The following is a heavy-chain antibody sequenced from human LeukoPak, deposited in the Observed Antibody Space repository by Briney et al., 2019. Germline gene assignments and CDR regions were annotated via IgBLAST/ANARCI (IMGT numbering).Heavy chain of an antibody. CDR2: ISAYNGNT. J-gene: IGHJ6*02. Sequence: GASVKVSCKASGYTFTSYGISWVRQAPGQGLEWMGWISAYNGNTNYAQKLQGRVTMTTDTSTSTAYMELRSLRSDDTAVYYCARAGLITMARGVMEDDYYYYYGMDVWGQGTTVTVSS. V-gene: IGHV1-18*01. D-gene: IGHD3-10*01. CDR1: GYTFTSYG. CDR3: ARAGLITMARGVMEDDYYYYYGMDV.